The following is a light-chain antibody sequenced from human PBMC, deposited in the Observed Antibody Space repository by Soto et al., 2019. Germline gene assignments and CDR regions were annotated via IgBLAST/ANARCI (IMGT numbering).Light chain of an antibody. J-gene: IGKJ1*01. CDR2: DVS. CDR1: QSISNY. V-gene: IGKV1-5*01. Sequence: DIQMTQSPSSLSASVGDRVTITCRASQSISNYLNWLQQKPGKAPKLLIYDVSSLDRGVPSRFSGSGSGTELILTISSLQPDDFATYYCQQYDSYSWTFGQGNKVDIK. CDR3: QQYDSYSWT.